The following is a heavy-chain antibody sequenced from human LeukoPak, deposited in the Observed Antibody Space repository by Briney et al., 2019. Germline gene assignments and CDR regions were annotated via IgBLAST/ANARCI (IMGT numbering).Heavy chain of an antibody. CDR1: GYTLTSYD. J-gene: IGHJ6*02. V-gene: IGHV1-8*01. CDR3: ARVPPLYYYYYGMDV. CDR2: MNPNSGNT. Sequence: ASVKVSCKASGYTLTSYDINWVRQATGQGLEWMGWMNPNSGNTGYAQKFQGRVTMTRNTSISTAYMELSSLRSEDTAVYYCARVPPLYYYYYGMDVWGQGTTVTVSS.